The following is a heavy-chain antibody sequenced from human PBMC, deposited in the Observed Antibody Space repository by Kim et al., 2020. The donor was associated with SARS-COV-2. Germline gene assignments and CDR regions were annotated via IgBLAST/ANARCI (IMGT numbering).Heavy chain of an antibody. D-gene: IGHD2-15*01. CDR2: MKGSGDGT. CDR1: GLTFSNHA. V-gene: IGHV3-23*01. Sequence: GGSLRLSCATSGLTFSNHAFNWVRQAPGKGLAWVASMKGSGDGTSYADSVKGRFTISRAASKDTPFLHMDCLRAVDTAFHYCSKDILLLPQTTWMMEY. CDR3: SKDILLLPQTTWMMEY. J-gene: IGHJ1*01.